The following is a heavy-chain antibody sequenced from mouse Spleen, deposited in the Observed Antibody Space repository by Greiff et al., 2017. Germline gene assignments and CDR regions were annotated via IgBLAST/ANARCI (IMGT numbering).Heavy chain of an antibody. J-gene: IGHJ2*01. Sequence: LVESGAELVRPGTSVKMSCKASGYTFTNYWIGWAKQRPGHGLEWIGDIYPGGGYTNYNEKFKGKATLTADKSSSTAYMQFSSLTSEDSAIYYCARKGFGDYFDYWGQGTTLTVSS. CDR1: GYTFTNYW. CDR3: ARKGFGDYFDY. CDR2: IYPGGGYT. V-gene: IGHV1-63*01.